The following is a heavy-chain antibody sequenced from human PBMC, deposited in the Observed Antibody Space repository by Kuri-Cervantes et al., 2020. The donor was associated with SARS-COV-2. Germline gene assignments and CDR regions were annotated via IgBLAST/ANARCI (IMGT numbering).Heavy chain of an antibody. V-gene: IGHV1-58*02. CDR2: IVVGSGNT. CDR3: ARDSLSRRKSSDYMDV. J-gene: IGHJ6*03. CDR1: GFTFTSSA. Sequence: SVKVSCKASGFTFTSSAMQWVRQARGQRLEWIGWIVVGSGNTNYAQKFQERVTITRDMSTSTAYMELSSLRSEDTALYYCARDSLSRRKSSDYMDVWGKGTTVTVSS.